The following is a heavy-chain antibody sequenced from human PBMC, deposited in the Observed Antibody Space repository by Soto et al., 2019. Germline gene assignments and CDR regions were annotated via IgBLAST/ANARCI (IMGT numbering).Heavy chain of an antibody. CDR2: IGTAGDT. CDR3: ARDRGQKTGWYSDL. V-gene: IGHV3-13*01. Sequence: GGSLRLSCAASGFTFSSYDMHWVRQATGKGLEWVSAIGTAGDTYYPGSVKGRFTISRENAKNSLYLQMNSLRAEDTAVYYCARDRGQKTGWYSDLWGRGTLVTVSS. D-gene: IGHD1-1*01. J-gene: IGHJ2*01. CDR1: GFTFSSYD.